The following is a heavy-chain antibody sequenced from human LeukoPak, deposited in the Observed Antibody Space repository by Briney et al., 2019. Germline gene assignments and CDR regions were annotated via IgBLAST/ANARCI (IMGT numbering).Heavy chain of an antibody. Sequence: SETLSLTCTVSGGSISSYYWSWIRQPPGKGLESIGYIHYSGSTNYNPSLKSRVTLSVDTSKNQFSLKLSSVTAADTAVYYCARSASSHSSSSPFDYWGQGTLVTVSS. V-gene: IGHV4-59*08. J-gene: IGHJ4*02. CDR1: GGSISSYY. D-gene: IGHD6-6*01. CDR2: IHYSGST. CDR3: ARSASSHSSSSPFDY.